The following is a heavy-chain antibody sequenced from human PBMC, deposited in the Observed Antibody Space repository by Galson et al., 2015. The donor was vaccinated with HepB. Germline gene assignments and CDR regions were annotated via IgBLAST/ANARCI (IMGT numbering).Heavy chain of an antibody. D-gene: IGHD1-1*01. CDR3: AKKGGPGY. Sequence: SCKASGGTFSSYAMTWVRQAPGKGLEWVSAIGGGGSATYYADSVKGRFTISRDNSKNTLYLQMNSLRVEDTAVYYCAKKGGPGYWGQGTLVTVSS. V-gene: IGHV3-23*01. CDR1: GGTFSSYA. CDR2: IGGGGSAT. J-gene: IGHJ4*02.